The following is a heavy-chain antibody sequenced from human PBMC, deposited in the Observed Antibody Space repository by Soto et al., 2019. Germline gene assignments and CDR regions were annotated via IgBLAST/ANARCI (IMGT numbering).Heavy chain of an antibody. Sequence: EVQLVESGGGLVEPGWSLRLSCKASGYTFNNAWMNWVRQAPGKGLEWVGRIKSKTDGATAHYAAPVKGRFTISRDDSKNTLYLQMNSLKTEDTAVFYCTTHLSSTYKGIDSWGQGTLVTVAS. CDR3: TTHLSSTYKGIDS. D-gene: IGHD6-13*01. J-gene: IGHJ4*02. CDR1: GYTFNNAW. V-gene: IGHV3-15*07. CDR2: IKSKTDGATA.